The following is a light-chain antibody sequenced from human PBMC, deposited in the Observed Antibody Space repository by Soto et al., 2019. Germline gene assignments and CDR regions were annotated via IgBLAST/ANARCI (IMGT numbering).Light chain of an antibody. J-gene: IGLJ1*01. CDR3: AAWDDSLSGYV. Sequence: QSVLTQPPSASGTPGQRVTISCSGSSSNIGSGYVHWYQQLPGTAPKILIFRNDQRPSGVPDRFSGSKSGTSASLAISGLRSEDEAEYYCAAWDDSLSGYVFGVGTKVTVL. CDR1: SSNIGSGY. CDR2: RND. V-gene: IGLV1-47*01.